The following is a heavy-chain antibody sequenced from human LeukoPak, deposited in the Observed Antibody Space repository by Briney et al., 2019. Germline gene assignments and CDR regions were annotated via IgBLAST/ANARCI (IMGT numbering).Heavy chain of an antibody. CDR1: GFTVSTNY. Sequence: GGSLRLSCAASGFTVSTNYMNWVRQAPGKGLEWVSLIYSDGSTYYADSVKGRFTISRDNSKNTLYLQMNSLRAEDTAVYYCARDLGYCSGSTCYVGYFDHWGQGTQVTVSS. V-gene: IGHV3-66*01. CDR3: ARDLGYCSGSTCYVGYFDH. D-gene: IGHD2-15*01. CDR2: IYSDGST. J-gene: IGHJ4*02.